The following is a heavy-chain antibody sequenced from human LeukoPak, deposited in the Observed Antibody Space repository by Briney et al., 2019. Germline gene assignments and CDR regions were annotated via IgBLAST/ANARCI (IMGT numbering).Heavy chain of an antibody. J-gene: IGHJ4*02. V-gene: IGHV3-21*01. CDR3: ARDGAYCGGDCYSSYYFDY. CDR1: GFTFSSYA. CDR2: ISSSSSYI. D-gene: IGHD2-21*02. Sequence: SGGSLRLSCAASGFTFSSYAMSWVRQAPGKGLEWVSSISSSSSYIYYADSVKGRFTISRDNAKNSLYLQMNSLRAEDTAVYYCARDGAYCGGDCYSSYYFDYWGQGTLVTVSS.